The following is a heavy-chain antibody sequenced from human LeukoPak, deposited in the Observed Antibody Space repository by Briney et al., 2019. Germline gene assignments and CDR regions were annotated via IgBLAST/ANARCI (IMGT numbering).Heavy chain of an antibody. V-gene: IGHV3-23*01. J-gene: IGHJ4*02. CDR1: GFTFSSYA. Sequence: GGSLRLSCAASGFTFSSYAMSWVRQAPGKGLEWVSAISGSGGSTYYADSVKGRFTISRDNSKNTLYLQMNSLRAEDTAVYYCAKDPNVLRNTVAYFDYWGQGTLVTVSS. CDR2: ISGSGGST. CDR3: AKDPNVLRNTVAYFDY. D-gene: IGHD4-23*01.